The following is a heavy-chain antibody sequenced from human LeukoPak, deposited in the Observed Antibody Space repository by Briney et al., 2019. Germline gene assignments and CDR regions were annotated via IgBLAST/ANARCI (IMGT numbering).Heavy chain of an antibody. D-gene: IGHD6-19*01. Sequence: PSETLSLTCTVSGGSISGGDYYWSWIRQPPGKGLEWIGYIYYSGSTYYNPSLKSRVTISVDTSKNQFSLKLSSVTAADTAVYYCARVSIAVAGPGYYYYGMDVWGQGTTVTVSS. CDR3: ARVSIAVAGPGYYYYGMDV. V-gene: IGHV4-30-4*01. CDR1: GGSISGGDYY. J-gene: IGHJ6*02. CDR2: IYYSGST.